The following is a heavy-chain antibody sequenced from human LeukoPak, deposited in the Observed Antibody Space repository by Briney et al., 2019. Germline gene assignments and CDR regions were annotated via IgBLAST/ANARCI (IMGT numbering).Heavy chain of an antibody. Sequence: GGSLRLSCAASGFTFSIAWMSWVRQAPGKGLEWVGRIKSKSDGGTTDYAAPVKGRFTISTDDSKNTLFLQMNSLKTEDTAVYYCTIGATIFGVPSHFDYWGQGTLVTVSS. D-gene: IGHD3-3*01. CDR3: TIGATIFGVPSHFDY. J-gene: IGHJ4*02. V-gene: IGHV3-15*01. CDR1: GFTFSIAW. CDR2: IKSKSDGGTT.